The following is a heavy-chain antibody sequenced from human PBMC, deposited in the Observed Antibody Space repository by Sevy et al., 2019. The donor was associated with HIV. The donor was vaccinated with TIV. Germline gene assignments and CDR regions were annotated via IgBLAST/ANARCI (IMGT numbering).Heavy chain of an antibody. CDR2: ISGSGGST. J-gene: IGHJ1*01. CDR1: GFTFSSYA. V-gene: IGHV3-23*01. CDR3: AKDKYSSSWYTGDGQYFQH. D-gene: IGHD6-13*01. Sequence: GGSLRLSCAASGFTFSSYAMSWVRQAPGKGLEWVSAISGSGGSTYYADSVKGRFTISRDNSKNTLYLQMNSLRAEDTAVYYCAKDKYSSSWYTGDGQYFQHWGQGTVVTVSS.